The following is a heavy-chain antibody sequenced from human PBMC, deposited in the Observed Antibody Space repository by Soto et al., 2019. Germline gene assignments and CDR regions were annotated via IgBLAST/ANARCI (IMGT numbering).Heavy chain of an antibody. J-gene: IGHJ5*02. CDR3: ARNTVTTFPNWFDP. Sequence: NPSETLSLTCTVSGGSISSSSYYWGWIRQPPGKGLEWIGSIYYSGSTYYNPSLKSRVTISVDTSKNQFSLKLSSVTAADTAVYYCARNTVTTFPNWFDPWGQGTLVTVSS. CDR1: GGSISSSSYY. CDR2: IYYSGST. D-gene: IGHD4-17*01. V-gene: IGHV4-39*01.